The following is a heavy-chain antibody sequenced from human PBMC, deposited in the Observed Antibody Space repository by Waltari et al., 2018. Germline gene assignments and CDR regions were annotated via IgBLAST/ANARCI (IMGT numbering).Heavy chain of an antibody. J-gene: IGHJ4*02. V-gene: IGHV3-74*01. CDR1: GFSFSTYV. D-gene: IGHD2-21*02. CDR3: TRDRDWVLFDY. Sequence: EVLLVESGGGLGQPGGSLRLSCAASGFSFSTYVMHWVRQAPGKGLVWVYRISHDGSTTTYGDAVKGRFTVSRDNATNKLYLQMNSLRAEDTAVYYCTRDRDWVLFDYWGQGTLVTVSS. CDR2: ISHDGSTT.